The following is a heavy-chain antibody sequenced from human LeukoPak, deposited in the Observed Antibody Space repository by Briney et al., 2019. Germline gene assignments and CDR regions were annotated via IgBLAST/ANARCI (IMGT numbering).Heavy chain of an antibody. CDR2: IFSNGDT. Sequence: GGSLRLSCTASEFTVSRNYMLWVRQAPGKGLEWVSLIFSNGDTHYADSVKGRFTISRDTSKNTVSLQMNSLRVEDTAMYYCTRDQMNYLGQGTLVTVSS. D-gene: IGHD5-24*01. V-gene: IGHV3-53*01. J-gene: IGHJ4*02. CDR1: EFTVSRNY. CDR3: TRDQMNY.